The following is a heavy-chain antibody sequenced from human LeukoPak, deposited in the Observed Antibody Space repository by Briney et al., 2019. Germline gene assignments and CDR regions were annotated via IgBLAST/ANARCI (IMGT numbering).Heavy chain of an antibody. J-gene: IGHJ6*02. Sequence: PGGSLRLSCAASGFTFSSYEMNWVRQAPGKGLEWLSYINYNGESIYYADSVKGRFTVSRGNARGPLYLQMNSLRGEDTAFYYCARRATVTYHGMDVWGQGTTVTVSS. CDR1: GFTFSSYE. D-gene: IGHD4-17*01. V-gene: IGHV3-48*03. CDR3: ARRATVTYHGMDV. CDR2: INYNGESI.